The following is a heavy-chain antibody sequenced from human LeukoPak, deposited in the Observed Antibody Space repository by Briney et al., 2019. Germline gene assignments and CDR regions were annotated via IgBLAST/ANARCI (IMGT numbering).Heavy chain of an antibody. J-gene: IGHJ4*02. Sequence: PSETLSLTCTASGGSISSGEYYWSWIRQPPGKGLEWIGYIYYSGSTYYNPSLKSRVTISVDTSKNQFSLKLSSVTAADTAVYYCAREIAYCGGDCQLDYWGQGTLVTVSS. CDR3: AREIAYCGGDCQLDY. CDR1: GGSISSGEYY. CDR2: IYYSGST. D-gene: IGHD2-21*01. V-gene: IGHV4-30-4*08.